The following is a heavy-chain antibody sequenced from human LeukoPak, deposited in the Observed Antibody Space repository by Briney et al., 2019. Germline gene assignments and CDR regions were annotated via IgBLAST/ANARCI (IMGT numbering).Heavy chain of an antibody. V-gene: IGHV3-23*01. CDR1: GFTFSSYD. CDR2: ISGSGDRT. CDR3: ARGYGSSRGWY. Sequence: GGSLRLSCAASGFTFSSYDVSWVRQAPGKGLEWVSAISGSGDRTHYADSVKGRFTISRDNSKNTLYLQINSLRAEDTAVYYCARGYGSSRGWYWGQGTLVTVSS. D-gene: IGHD6-6*01. J-gene: IGHJ4*02.